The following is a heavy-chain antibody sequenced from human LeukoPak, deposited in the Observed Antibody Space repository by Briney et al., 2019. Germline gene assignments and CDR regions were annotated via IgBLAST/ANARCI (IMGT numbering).Heavy chain of an antibody. J-gene: IGHJ4*02. V-gene: IGHV4-38-2*02. CDR3: ARAGQGYCTSAGCFLSLDY. CDR2: IYHSGST. Sequence: SETLSLTCTVSGCSISSGYYWGWIRQPPGKGLEWIGSIYHSGSTYYNPSLKSRVTISVDTSKNQFSLKLSSVTAADTAVYYCARAGQGYCTSAGCFLSLDYWGQGTLVTVSS. D-gene: IGHD2-2*01. CDR1: GCSISSGYY.